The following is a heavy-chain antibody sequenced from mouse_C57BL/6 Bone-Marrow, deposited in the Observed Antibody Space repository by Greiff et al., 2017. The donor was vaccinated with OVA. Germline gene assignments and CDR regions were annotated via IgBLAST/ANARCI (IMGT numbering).Heavy chain of an antibody. D-gene: IGHD1-1*01. CDR3: ARSPSYYGSSRHWYFDV. CDR2: INPSTGGT. CDR1: GYSFTGYY. V-gene: IGHV1-42*01. Sequence: VQLQQSGPELVKPGASVKISCKASGYSFTGYYMNLVKQSPEKSLEWIGEINPSTGGTTYNQKFKAKATLTVDKSSSTAYMQLKSLTSEDSAVYYCARSPSYYGSSRHWYFDVWGTGTTVTVSS. J-gene: IGHJ1*03.